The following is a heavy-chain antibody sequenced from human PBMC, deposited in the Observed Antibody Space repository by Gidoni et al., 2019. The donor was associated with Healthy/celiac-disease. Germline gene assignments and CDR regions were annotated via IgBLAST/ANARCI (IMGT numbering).Heavy chain of an antibody. Sequence: EVQLLESGGGLVQPGGSLGPSCAASGFPFSSYALGRVRQAPGKGLGWVSAISGSGGSTYYADSVKGRFTISRDNSKNTLYLQMNSLRAEDTAVYYCAKGGEYDSSGYYWEIDYWGQGTLVTVSS. D-gene: IGHD3-22*01. J-gene: IGHJ4*02. CDR1: GFPFSSYA. CDR2: ISGSGGST. CDR3: AKGGEYDSSGYYWEIDY. V-gene: IGHV3-23*01.